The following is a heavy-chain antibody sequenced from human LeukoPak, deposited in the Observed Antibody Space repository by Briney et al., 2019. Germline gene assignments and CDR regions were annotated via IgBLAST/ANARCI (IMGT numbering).Heavy chain of an antibody. CDR1: GFNFSSYS. CDR2: ISSTSSHI. Sequence: GGSLRLSCAASGFNFSSYSMIWVRQAPGKGLEWVSCISSTSSHIYYADSVKGRFTISRDNAKNSLYLQMNSLRVEDTAVYYCVTDGADYYDSTGYPIYFDYWGQGTLVTVSS. V-gene: IGHV3-21*01. J-gene: IGHJ4*02. CDR3: VTDGADYYDSTGYPIYFDY. D-gene: IGHD3-22*01.